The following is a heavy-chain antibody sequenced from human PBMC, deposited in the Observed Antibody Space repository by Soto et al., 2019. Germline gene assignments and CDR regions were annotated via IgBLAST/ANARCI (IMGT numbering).Heavy chain of an antibody. CDR2: IYYSGST. Sequence: QVQLQESGPGLVKPSETLSLTCTVSGGSVSSGSYYWSWIRQPPGKGLEWIGYIYYSGSTNYNPSXKGRAAISVAPXXXQXXLKLSSVPAADTAVDYCARGADYYDSSAYYSIFDYWGQGTLVTVSS. D-gene: IGHD3-22*01. J-gene: IGHJ4*02. V-gene: IGHV4-61*01. CDR1: GGSVSSGSYY. CDR3: ARGADYYDSSAYYSIFDY.